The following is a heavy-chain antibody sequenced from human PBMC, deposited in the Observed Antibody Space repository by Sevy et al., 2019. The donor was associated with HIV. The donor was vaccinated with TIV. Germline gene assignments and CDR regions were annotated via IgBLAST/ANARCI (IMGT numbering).Heavy chain of an antibody. V-gene: IGHV3-30*02. CDR2: IWYDGTDK. D-gene: IGHD6-13*01. Sequence: GGSLRLSCTASRFTFSDYGMHWVRQAPGKGLDWVAFIWYDGTDKYYADSVGGRFTISRDNSENKLFLQMNSLRPEDTAVYYCTKNTAAAGVGGFDYWGRGTMVTVSS. CDR1: RFTFSDYG. J-gene: IGHJ4*02. CDR3: TKNTAAAGVGGFDY.